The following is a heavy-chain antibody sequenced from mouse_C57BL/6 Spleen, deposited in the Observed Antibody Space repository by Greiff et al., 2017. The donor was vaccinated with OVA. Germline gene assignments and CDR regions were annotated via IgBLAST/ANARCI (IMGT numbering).Heavy chain of an antibody. Sequence: EVQLQQSGPELVKPGASVKMSCKASGYTFTDYNMHWVKQSHGKSLEWIGYINPNNGGTSYNQKFKGKATLTVNKSSSTAYMELRSLTSEDSAVYYCASEGDEDYFDYWGQGTTLTVSS. CDR3: ASEGDEDYFDY. CDR1: GYTFTDYN. CDR2: INPNNGGT. V-gene: IGHV1-22*01. J-gene: IGHJ2*01.